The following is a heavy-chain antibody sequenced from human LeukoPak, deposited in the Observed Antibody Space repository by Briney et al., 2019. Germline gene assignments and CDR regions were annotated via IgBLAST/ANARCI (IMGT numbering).Heavy chain of an antibody. J-gene: IGHJ6*02. V-gene: IGHV3-30-3*01. CDR3: ARDFWSGYSYYYGMDV. D-gene: IGHD3-3*01. CDR1: EFTFSSYA. Sequence: GGSLRLSCAASEFTFSSYAMHWVRQAPGKGLEWVALISYDGSKKHYADSVKGRFTISRDNSKNRLYLQINSLRAEDTAVYYCARDFWSGYSYYYGMDVWGQGTTVTVSS. CDR2: ISYDGSKK.